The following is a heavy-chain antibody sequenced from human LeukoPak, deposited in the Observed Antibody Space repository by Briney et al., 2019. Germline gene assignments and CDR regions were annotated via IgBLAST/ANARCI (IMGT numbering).Heavy chain of an antibody. D-gene: IGHD3-22*01. J-gene: IGHJ6*02. CDR1: GGSISSYY. Sequence: SETLSLTCTVSGGSISSYYWSWIRQPPGKGLEWIGYIYYSGSTNYNSSLKSRVTISVDTSKNQFSLKLSSVTAADTAVYYCARGSGYYDSSGYFPRVSYYYYYGMDVWGQGTTVTVSS. CDR2: IYYSGST. V-gene: IGHV4-59*01. CDR3: ARGSGYYDSSGYFPRVSYYYYYGMDV.